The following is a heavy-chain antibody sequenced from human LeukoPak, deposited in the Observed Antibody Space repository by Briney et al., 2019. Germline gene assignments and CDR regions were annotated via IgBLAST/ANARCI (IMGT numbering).Heavy chain of an antibody. V-gene: IGHV3-21*01. CDR2: ISSSSSYI. CDR1: GFTFSSYS. Sequence: GGSLRLSCAASGFTFSSYSMNWVRQAPGKGLEWVSSISSSSSYIYYADSVKGRLTISRDNAKNSLYLQMNSLRAEDTAVYYCARDRTIYCSSTSCLGDWGQGTLVTVSS. CDR3: ARDRTIYCSSTSCLGD. J-gene: IGHJ4*02. D-gene: IGHD2-2*01.